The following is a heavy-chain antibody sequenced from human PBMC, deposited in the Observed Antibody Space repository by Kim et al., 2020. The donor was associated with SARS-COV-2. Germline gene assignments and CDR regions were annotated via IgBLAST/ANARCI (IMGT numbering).Heavy chain of an antibody. V-gene: IGHV4-59*01. Sequence: KSRVTISVDTSKNQFSLKLSSVTAADTAVYYCARDFYYYDSSSGVGAFDIWGQGTMVTVSS. CDR3: ARDFYYYDSSSGVGAFDI. J-gene: IGHJ3*02. D-gene: IGHD3-22*01.